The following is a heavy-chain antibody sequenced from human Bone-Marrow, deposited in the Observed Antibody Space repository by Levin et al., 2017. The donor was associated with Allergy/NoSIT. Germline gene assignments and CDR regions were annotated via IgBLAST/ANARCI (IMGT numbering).Heavy chain of an antibody. D-gene: IGHD2-21*01. CDR2: INEDGSGK. CDR3: ARATSAYFYD. Sequence: QPGGSLRLSCAASGFTFSSSWLTWLRQAPGKGLEWVANINEDGSGKYYVDSVKGRFTTSRDNAKSSLFLQMNSLRADDTAIYYCARATSAYFYDWGPGTMVTVSS. V-gene: IGHV3-7*01. CDR1: GFTFSSSW. J-gene: IGHJ3*01.